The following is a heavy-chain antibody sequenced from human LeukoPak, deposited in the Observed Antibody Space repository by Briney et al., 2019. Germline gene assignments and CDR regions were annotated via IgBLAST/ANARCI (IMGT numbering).Heavy chain of an antibody. Sequence: PGGSLRXSCXASGFTFSNAWMXXXRQAPXXGXXXXXXXKSKTDXGTXXYAAXXXXXXXXSRDDSKNTLYLQMNSLXXXXTAVYYCTSGGGSSGYYYRDYWGQGTLVTVSS. D-gene: IGHD3-22*01. V-gene: IGHV3-15*01. CDR2: XKSKTDXGTX. CDR1: GFTFSNAW. CDR3: TSGGGSSGYYYRDY. J-gene: IGHJ4*02.